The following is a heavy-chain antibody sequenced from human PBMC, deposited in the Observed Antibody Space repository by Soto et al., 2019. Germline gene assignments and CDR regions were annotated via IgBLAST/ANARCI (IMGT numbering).Heavy chain of an antibody. CDR3: ARPVNYGDYVCAFDI. D-gene: IGHD4-17*01. CDR1: GYSFTSYW. V-gene: IGHV5-51*01. J-gene: IGHJ3*02. Sequence: LGESLKISCKGSGYSFTSYWIGWVRQMPGKGLEWMGIIYPGDSDTRYSPSFQGQVTISADKSISTAYLQWSSLKASDTAMYYCARPVNYGDYVCAFDIWGQGTMVTVSS. CDR2: IYPGDSDT.